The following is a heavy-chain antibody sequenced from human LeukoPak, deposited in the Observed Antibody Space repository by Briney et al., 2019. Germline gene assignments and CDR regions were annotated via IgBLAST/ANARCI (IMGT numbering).Heavy chain of an antibody. Sequence: GGSLRLSCTASGFSVGDYAMTGVRQGPGEGRWGGGVVRSKAYGGTTEYAASVKGRFTLSRDGSKSIAYLQMDSLKSEDTAVYYCTRPPSTLPAAMPDSWGQGDLVTVSS. J-gene: IGHJ4*02. CDR2: VRSKAYGGTT. CDR1: GFSVGDYA. D-gene: IGHD2-2*01. V-gene: IGHV3-49*04. CDR3: TRPPSTLPAAMPDS.